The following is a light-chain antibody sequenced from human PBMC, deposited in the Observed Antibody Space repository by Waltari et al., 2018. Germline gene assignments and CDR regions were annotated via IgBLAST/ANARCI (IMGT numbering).Light chain of an antibody. CDR1: SSDVGGYNY. V-gene: IGLV2-11*01. Sequence: QSALTQPRSVSESPGQSVTISCTGTSSDVGGYNYVSWYQQHPGKAPKLMIYDVSQPPSGVPDRFSGSKSGNPASLTISGLQAEDEADYYCCSYAGTNTLIFGGGTRLTVL. CDR3: CSYAGTNTLI. CDR2: DVS. J-gene: IGLJ2*01.